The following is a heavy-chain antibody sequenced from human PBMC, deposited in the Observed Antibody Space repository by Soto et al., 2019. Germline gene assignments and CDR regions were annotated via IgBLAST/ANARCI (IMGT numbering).Heavy chain of an antibody. Sequence: SETLSLTCTVSGGSVRSSSYYWAWIRQPPGKGLEWVGSVYYTGSTFYNPSLKSRITMSVDTSRNPFSLSVDTSKNRFSLKLTSVSAADTAVYYCARSEYSGAYPEAFDIWGQGTMVTV. CDR1: GGSVRSSSYY. CDR2: VYYTGST. J-gene: IGHJ3*02. V-gene: IGHV4-39*02. CDR3: ARSEYSGAYPEAFDI. D-gene: IGHD5-12*01.